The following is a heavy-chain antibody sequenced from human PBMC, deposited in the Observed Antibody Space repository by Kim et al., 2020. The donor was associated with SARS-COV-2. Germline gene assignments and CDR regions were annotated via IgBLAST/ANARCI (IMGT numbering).Heavy chain of an antibody. D-gene: IGHD4-4*01. J-gene: IGHJ6*02. Sequence: SETLSLTCAVYGGSFSGYYWSWIRQPPGKGLEWIGEINHSGSTNYNPSLKSRVTISVDTSKNQFSLKLSSVTAADTAVYYCARGNPITTFYYYYGMAVWGQGTTVTVSS. CDR2: INHSGST. CDR1: GGSFSGYY. V-gene: IGHV4-34*01. CDR3: ARGNPITTFYYYYGMAV.